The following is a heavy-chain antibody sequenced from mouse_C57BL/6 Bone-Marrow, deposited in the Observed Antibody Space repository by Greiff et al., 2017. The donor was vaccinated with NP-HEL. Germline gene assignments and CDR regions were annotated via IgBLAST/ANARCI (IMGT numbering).Heavy chain of an antibody. CDR1: GFSLTSYG. J-gene: IGHJ4*01. V-gene: IGHV2-5*01. D-gene: IGHD1-1*01. CDR2: IWRGGST. Sequence: MQLQQSGPGLVQPSQSLSITCTVSGFSLTSYGVHWVRQSPGKGLEWLGVIWRGGSTDYNAAFMSRLSITKDNSKSQVFFKMNSLQADDTAIYYCAKNWNYYGSSLPMAMDYWGQGTSVTVSS. CDR3: AKNWNYYGSSLPMAMDY.